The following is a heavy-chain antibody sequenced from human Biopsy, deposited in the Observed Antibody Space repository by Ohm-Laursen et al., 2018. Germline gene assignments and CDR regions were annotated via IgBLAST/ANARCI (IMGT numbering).Heavy chain of an antibody. V-gene: IGHV1-46*01. Sequence: GASVKVSCKAFGYTFITYYVNWVRQAPGQGLEWMGKINPSGGSTSYAQKFQGRVTMTRDTSTTTVYMELSSLRSEDTAVCYCARGRIGGRGDPPDHWGQGTLVTVSS. CDR1: GYTFITYY. D-gene: IGHD3-10*01. J-gene: IGHJ4*02. CDR3: ARGRIGGRGDPPDH. CDR2: INPSGGST.